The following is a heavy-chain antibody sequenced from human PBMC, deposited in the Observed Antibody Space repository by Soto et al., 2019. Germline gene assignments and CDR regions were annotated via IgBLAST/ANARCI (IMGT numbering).Heavy chain of an antibody. D-gene: IGHD3-22*01. Sequence: GCSLRLSCAASGVTVSIYAMIWVRQAPGKGLEWVSAISGSGGSTYYADSVKGRFTISRDNSKNTLYLQMNSLRAEDTAVYYCAKGPPDYYDSRVGLFDYWGQGTLVTVSS. CDR2: ISGSGGST. V-gene: IGHV3-23*01. CDR1: GVTVSIYA. CDR3: AKGPPDYYDSRVGLFDY. J-gene: IGHJ4*02.